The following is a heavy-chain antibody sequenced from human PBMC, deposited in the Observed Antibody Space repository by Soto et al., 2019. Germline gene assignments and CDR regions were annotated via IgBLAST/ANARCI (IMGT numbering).Heavy chain of an antibody. D-gene: IGHD2-2*01. Sequence: GSLRLSCAASGFTFSNAWMSWVRQAPGKGLEWVGRIKSKTDGGTTDYAAPVKGRFTISRDDSKNTLYLQMNSLKTEDTAVYYCTTDTSDIVVVPATNRYYYYGMDVWGQGTTVTVSS. CDR3: TTDTSDIVVVPATNRYYYYGMDV. CDR1: GFTFSNAW. V-gene: IGHV3-15*01. CDR2: IKSKTDGGTT. J-gene: IGHJ6*02.